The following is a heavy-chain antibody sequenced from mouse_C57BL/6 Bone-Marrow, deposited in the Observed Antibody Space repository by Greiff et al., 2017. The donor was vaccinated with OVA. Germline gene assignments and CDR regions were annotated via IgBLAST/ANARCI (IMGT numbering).Heavy chain of an antibody. CDR2: IDPSDSYT. J-gene: IGHJ2*01. V-gene: IGHV1-50*01. CDR1: GYTFTSYW. Sequence: VQLQQPGAELVKPGASVKLSCKASGYTFTSYWMQWVKQRPGQGLEWIGEIDPSDSYTNYNQKFKGQATLTVDTSSSTAYMQLSSLTSEDSAVYYCARYRYYGVDYWGQGTTLTVSS. CDR3: ARYRYYGVDY. D-gene: IGHD1-1*01.